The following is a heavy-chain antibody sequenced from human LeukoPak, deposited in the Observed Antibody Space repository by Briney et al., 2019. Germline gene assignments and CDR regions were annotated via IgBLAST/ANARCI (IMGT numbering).Heavy chain of an antibody. J-gene: IGHJ4*02. CDR3: AKGNLWFGEEGYLDY. CDR2: ISYDGSNK. V-gene: IGHV3-30*18. Sequence: GGSLRLSCAASGFTFSSYGMHWFRQPPGKGREGVAFISYDGSNKYYADSVKGRFTISRDNSKNTLYLQMNSLRAEDTAVYYCAKGNLWFGEEGYLDYWGQGTLVTVSS. D-gene: IGHD3-10*01. CDR1: GFTFSSYG.